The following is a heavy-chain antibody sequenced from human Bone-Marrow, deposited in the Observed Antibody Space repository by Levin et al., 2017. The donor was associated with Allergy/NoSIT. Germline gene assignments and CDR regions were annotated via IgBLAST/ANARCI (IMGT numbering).Heavy chain of an antibody. J-gene: IGHJ4*02. D-gene: IGHD3-16*02. CDR1: GFTFSDYY. CDR2: ISSSSSYT. V-gene: IGHV3-11*06. CDR3: ARDPPLYDYIWGSYRRGLDYFDY. Sequence: GESLKISCAASGFTFSDYYMSWIRQAPGKGLEWVSYISSSSSYTNYADSVKGRFTISRDNAKNSLYLQMNSLRAEDTAVYYCARDPPLYDYIWGSYRRGLDYFDYWGQGTLVTVSS.